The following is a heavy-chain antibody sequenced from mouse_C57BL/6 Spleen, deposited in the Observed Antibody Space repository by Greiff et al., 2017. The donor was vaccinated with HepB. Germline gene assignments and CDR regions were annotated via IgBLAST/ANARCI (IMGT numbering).Heavy chain of an antibody. V-gene: IGHV1-80*01. Sequence: VQLQQSGAELVKPGASVKISCKASGYAFSSYWMNWVKQRPGKGLEWIGQIYPGDGDTNYNGKFKGKATLTADKSSSTAYMQLSSLTSEDSAVYFCARWWGVHWYFDVWGTGTTVTVSS. CDR3: ARWWGVHWYFDV. J-gene: IGHJ1*03. CDR2: IYPGDGDT. CDR1: GYAFSSYW. D-gene: IGHD1-1*02.